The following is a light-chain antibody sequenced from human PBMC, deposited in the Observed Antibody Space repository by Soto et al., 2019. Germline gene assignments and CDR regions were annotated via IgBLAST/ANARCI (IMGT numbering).Light chain of an antibody. CDR3: CSLTNGATWV. J-gene: IGLJ3*02. CDR1: NSDVGSHNF. CDR2: EAS. V-gene: IGLV2-23*01. Sequence: QSALTQPDSVSGSPGQSITISCTGTNSDVGSHNFVSWYQQYPGKAPKLLIYEASKRPSGLSNRFSGSKSGNTASLTISGLQAEDEADYYCCSLTNGATWVFGGGTKLTVL.